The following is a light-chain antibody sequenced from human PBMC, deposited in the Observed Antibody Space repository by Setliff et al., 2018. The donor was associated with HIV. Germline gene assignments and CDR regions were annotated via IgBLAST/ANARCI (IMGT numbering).Light chain of an antibody. J-gene: IGLJ1*01. Sequence: QSVLAQPASVSGSPGQSITISCTGTSSDVGSYNLVSWYQQHPGKAPKLMIYDVSKRPSGVSNRFSGSESGNTASLTISGLQAEDEADYYCCSYAGSGTYVFGTGTKVTVL. CDR1: SSDVGSYNL. CDR3: CSYAGSGTYV. V-gene: IGLV2-23*02. CDR2: DVS.